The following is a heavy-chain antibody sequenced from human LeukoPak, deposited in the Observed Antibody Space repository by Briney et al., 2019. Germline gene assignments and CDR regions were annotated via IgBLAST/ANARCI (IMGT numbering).Heavy chain of an antibody. CDR1: GFTFTSYS. CDR3: AVAAAGTYDY. Sequence: GGSLRLSCAASGFTFTSYSMNWVRQAPGKGLEWVSSISSSSSYIYYADSVKGRFTISRDNAKNSLYLQMNSLRAEDTAVYYCAVAAAGTYDYWGQGTLVTVSS. V-gene: IGHV3-21*01. J-gene: IGHJ4*02. D-gene: IGHD6-13*01. CDR2: ISSSSSYI.